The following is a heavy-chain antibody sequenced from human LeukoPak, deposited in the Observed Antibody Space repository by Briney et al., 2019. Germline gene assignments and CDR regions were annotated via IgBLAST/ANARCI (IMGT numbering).Heavy chain of an antibody. J-gene: IGHJ4*02. V-gene: IGHV3-30-3*01. CDR2: ISYDGSNK. CDR3: AGAAAGGDYEHIDY. Sequence: PGGSLRLSCAASGFTFSSYAMHWVRQAPGKGLEWVAVISYDGSNKYYADSVKGRFTISRDNSKNTLYLQMNSLRAEDTAVYYCAGAAAGGDYEHIDYWGQGTLVTVSS. D-gene: IGHD4-17*01. CDR1: GFTFSSYA.